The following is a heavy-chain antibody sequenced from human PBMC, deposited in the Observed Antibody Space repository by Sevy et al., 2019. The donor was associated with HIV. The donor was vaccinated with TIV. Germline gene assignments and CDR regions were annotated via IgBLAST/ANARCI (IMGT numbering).Heavy chain of an antibody. V-gene: IGHV3-7*01. CDR3: ARRYFDL. CDR2: IRQDGNEI. CDR1: GFTFSDYA. J-gene: IGHJ4*02. Sequence: GGSLRLSCAASGFTFSDYAMHWVRLVPGKGLEWVANIRQDGNEIYYADSVKGRFTISRDNAKESLYLQMSNLRVEDTAIYYCARRYFDLWGQGILVTVSS.